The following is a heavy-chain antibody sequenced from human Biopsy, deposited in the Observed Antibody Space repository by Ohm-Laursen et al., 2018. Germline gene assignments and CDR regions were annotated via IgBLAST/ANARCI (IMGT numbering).Heavy chain of an antibody. CDR2: ISYTGYT. D-gene: IGHD4-23*01. V-gene: IGHV4-59*11. CDR1: GGSFTDHY. Sequence: SETLSLTCTVSGGSFTDHYWSWIRQPPGKGLEWIGHISYTGYTSYNASLKSRVTISVDTSRNHFSLRLSSLTAADTAVYYCARGSNDFGGLYFPRWGQGTLLTVSS. CDR3: ARGSNDFGGLYFPR. J-gene: IGHJ4*02.